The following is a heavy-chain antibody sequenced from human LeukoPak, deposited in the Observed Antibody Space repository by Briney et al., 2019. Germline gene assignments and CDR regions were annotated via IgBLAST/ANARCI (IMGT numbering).Heavy chain of an antibody. CDR3: ARVPATVTTYSAFDY. CDR2: IYYSGST. CDR1: GGSISSGGYY. D-gene: IGHD4-17*01. V-gene: IGHV4-31*03. Sequence: SETLSLTCTVSGGSISSGGYYWSWIRQHPGKGLEWIGYIYYSGSTYYNPSLKSRVTISVDTSKNQFSLKLGSVTAADTAVYYCARVPATVTTYSAFDYWGQGTLVTVSS. J-gene: IGHJ4*02.